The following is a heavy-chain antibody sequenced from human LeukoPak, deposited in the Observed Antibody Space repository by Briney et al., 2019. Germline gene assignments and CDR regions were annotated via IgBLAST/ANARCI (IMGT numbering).Heavy chain of an antibody. CDR2: ISAYNGNT. V-gene: IGHV1-18*01. Sequence: GASVKVSCKASGGTFSSYAISWVRQAPGQGLEWMGWISAYNGNTNYAQKLQGRVTMTTDTSTSTAYMELSSLRSEDTAVYYCARTPPKYSSSWYWFDPWGQGTLVTVSS. CDR1: GGTFSSYA. D-gene: IGHD6-13*01. CDR3: ARTPPKYSSSWYWFDP. J-gene: IGHJ5*02.